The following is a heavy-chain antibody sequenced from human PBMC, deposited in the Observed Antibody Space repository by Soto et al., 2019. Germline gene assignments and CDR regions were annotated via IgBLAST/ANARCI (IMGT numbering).Heavy chain of an antibody. J-gene: IGHJ5*02. CDR3: ARIPIFGVVRNWFDP. V-gene: IGHV1-18*04. Sequence: ASVKVSCKASGYTFTSYGISWVRQAPGQGLEWMGWISAYNGNTNYAQKLQGRVTMTTDTSTSTAYMELRSLRSDDTAVYYCARIPIFGVVRNWFDPWGQGALVTVSS. D-gene: IGHD3-3*01. CDR2: ISAYNGNT. CDR1: GYTFTSYG.